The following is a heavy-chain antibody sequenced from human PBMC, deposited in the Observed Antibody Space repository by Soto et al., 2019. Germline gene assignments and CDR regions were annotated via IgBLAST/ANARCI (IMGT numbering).Heavy chain of an antibody. D-gene: IGHD6-13*01. J-gene: IGHJ6*02. V-gene: IGHV3-30*18. CDR1: GFTCSSYG. CDR3: AKRRVAAAGPLLYYYYGMDV. Sequence: GGSLRLCWAAAGFTCSSYGRHWVRQAPGKGLEWVAVISYDGSNKYYADSVKGRFTISRDNSKNTLYLQMNSLRAEDTAVYYCAKRRVAAAGPLLYYYYGMDVWGQGTTVTVSS. CDR2: ISYDGSNK.